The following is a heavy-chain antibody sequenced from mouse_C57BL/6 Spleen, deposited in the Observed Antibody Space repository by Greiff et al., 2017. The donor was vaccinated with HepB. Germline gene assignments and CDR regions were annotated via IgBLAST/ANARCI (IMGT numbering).Heavy chain of an antibody. CDR2: ILPGSGST. CDR1: GYTFTGYW. J-gene: IGHJ4*01. Sequence: VKVVESGAELMKPGASVKLSCKATGYTFTGYWIEWVKQRPGHGLEWIGEILPGSGSTNYNEKFKGKATFTADTSSNTAYMQLSSLTTEDSAIYYCAKATVVAPYAMDYWGQGTSVTVSS. CDR3: AKATVVAPYAMDY. D-gene: IGHD1-1*01. V-gene: IGHV1-9*01.